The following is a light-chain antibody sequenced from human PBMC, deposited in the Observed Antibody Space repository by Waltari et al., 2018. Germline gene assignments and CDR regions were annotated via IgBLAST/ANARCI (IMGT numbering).Light chain of an antibody. J-gene: IGLJ3*02. CDR2: VNSDGSP. CDR1: SGHSSNV. CDR3: QTGGHGTWV. Sequence: QLVLTQSPSASASLGASVKLTCTLSSGHSSNVIAWLQQQPEKGPRYLMKVNSDGSPSKGDKIPDRFSGASSGTEHYLAISGLQAEDEADYYCQTGGHGTWVFGGGTKLTVL. V-gene: IGLV4-69*01.